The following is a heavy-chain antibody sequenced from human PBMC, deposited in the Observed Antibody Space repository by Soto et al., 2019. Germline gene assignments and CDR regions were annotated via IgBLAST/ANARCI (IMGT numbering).Heavy chain of an antibody. CDR3: ARVRYEFTETPRGYYYYMDV. J-gene: IGHJ6*03. Sequence: QVQLVQSGAEVKKPGASVKFSCKASGYTFTSYGITWVRQAPGQGLEWMGWISAYNGNTNYAQKLQGRVTRTTDTCTSTAYMELRSLRSDDTAVYYCARVRYEFTETPRGYYYYMDVWGKGTTVTVSS. D-gene: IGHD4-4*01. CDR2: ISAYNGNT. CDR1: GYTFTSYG. V-gene: IGHV1-18*01.